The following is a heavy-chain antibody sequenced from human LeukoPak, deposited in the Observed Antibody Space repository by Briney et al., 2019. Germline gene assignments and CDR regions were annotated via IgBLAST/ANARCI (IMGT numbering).Heavy chain of an antibody. D-gene: IGHD5-24*01. V-gene: IGHV3-53*01. CDR2: IYAGSP. CDR3: AKANAFGDGYDQGRWLQLYYGMDV. Sequence: GGSLRLSCAASGFTVSSNSMSWVRQAPGKGLEWVSIIYAGSPYYADSVKGRFTISRDNSKNTLYLQMNSLRAEDTAVYYCAKANAFGDGYDQGRWLQLYYGMDVWGQGTTVTVSS. CDR1: GFTVSSNS. J-gene: IGHJ6*02.